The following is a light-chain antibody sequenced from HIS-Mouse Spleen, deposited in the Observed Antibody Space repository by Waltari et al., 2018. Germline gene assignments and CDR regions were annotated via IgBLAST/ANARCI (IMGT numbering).Light chain of an antibody. Sequence: DIQMTQSPSPLSASVGDRVTITCRASQSISIWLAWYQQKPGKAPKLLIYKASSLESGVPSRFSGSGSGTEFTLTISSLQPDDFATYYCQQYNSYSRTFGQGTKVEIK. CDR1: QSISIW. J-gene: IGKJ1*01. CDR2: KAS. V-gene: IGKV1-5*03. CDR3: QQYNSYSRT.